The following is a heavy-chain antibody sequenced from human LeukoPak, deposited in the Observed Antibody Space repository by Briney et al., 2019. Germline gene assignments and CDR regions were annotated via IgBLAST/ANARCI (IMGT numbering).Heavy chain of an antibody. D-gene: IGHD5-24*01. Sequence: GGSLRLSCAASGFTFSNYAIHWVRQAPGKGLEWVAFISYDGGNKHYADSVKGRFTISRDNSKNTLYLQMNSLRPEDTAVYYCARARFGYNRGPFDYWGQGILVTVSS. CDR2: ISYDGGNK. CDR1: GFTFSNYA. V-gene: IGHV3-30-3*01. J-gene: IGHJ4*02. CDR3: ARARFGYNRGPFDY.